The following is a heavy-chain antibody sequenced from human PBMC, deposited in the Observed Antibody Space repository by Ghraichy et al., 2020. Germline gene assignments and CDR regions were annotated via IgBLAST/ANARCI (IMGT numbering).Heavy chain of an antibody. CDR3: ARAGGWYSFDC. Sequence: LSLTCAASGFTFSDHYMDWFRQTPGKGLEWVGASRNKDNSYPTAYAASVKGRFTISSDEPKNSLYLQMNSLKTEDTAVYYCARAGGWYSFDCWGRGTLVIVSP. CDR1: GFTFSDHY. V-gene: IGHV3-72*01. D-gene: IGHD6-19*01. J-gene: IGHJ4*02. CDR2: SRNKDNSYPT.